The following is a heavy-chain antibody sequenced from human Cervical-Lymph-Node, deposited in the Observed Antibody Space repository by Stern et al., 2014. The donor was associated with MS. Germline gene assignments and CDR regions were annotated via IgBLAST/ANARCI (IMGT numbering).Heavy chain of an antibody. Sequence: VQLVESGGGVIQPGRSLRLSCSASGFDFSRLGMHWVRQAPGKGLEWVAVISQDGIYGYYGDSVRGRFTVSRDNSKNTVSLQMNSLRAEDTAVYYCAKPYCSGTRCLGYYFDSWGQGTLVTVSS. J-gene: IGHJ4*02. V-gene: IGHV3-30*18. CDR1: GFDFSRLG. CDR3: AKPYCSGTRCLGYYFDS. D-gene: IGHD2-15*01. CDR2: ISQDGIYG.